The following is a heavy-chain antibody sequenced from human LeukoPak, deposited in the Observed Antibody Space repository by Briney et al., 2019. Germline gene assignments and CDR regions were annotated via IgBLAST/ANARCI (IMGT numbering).Heavy chain of an antibody. J-gene: IGHJ6*02. CDR1: GFIFSSYS. CDR3: AKAASSGWPSYYYGMDV. CDR2: ITGSGGNT. Sequence: PGGSLRLSCAASGFIFSSYSMSWVRQAPGKGLEWVSVITGSGGNTYYADSVKGQFTISKDNSKNTVYLQMSSLRVDDTAVYYCAKAASSGWPSYYYGMDVWGQGTTVTVSS. D-gene: IGHD6-25*01. V-gene: IGHV3-23*01.